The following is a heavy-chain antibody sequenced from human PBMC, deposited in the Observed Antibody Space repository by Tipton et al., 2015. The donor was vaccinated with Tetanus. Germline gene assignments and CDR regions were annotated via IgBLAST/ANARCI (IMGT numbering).Heavy chain of an antibody. CDR2: ISAYIGNT. V-gene: IGHV1-18*01. D-gene: IGHD2-2*01. J-gene: IGHJ6*03. CDR1: GYTFTSYG. Sequence: QSGAEVKKPGASVKVSCKASGYTFTSYGISWVRQAPGQGLEWMGWISAYIGNTNYAQKLQGRVTMTTDTSTSTAYMELRSLRSDDTAVYYCARDAPYIVVVPAAMPDFNYYYYYYMDVWGKGTTVTVS. CDR3: ARDAPYIVVVPAAMPDFNYYYYYYMDV.